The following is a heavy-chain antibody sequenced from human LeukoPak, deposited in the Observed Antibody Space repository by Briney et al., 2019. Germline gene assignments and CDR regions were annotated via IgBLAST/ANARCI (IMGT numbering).Heavy chain of an antibody. CDR3: ARRGVVAAAGNFDY. V-gene: IGHV4-31*03. J-gene: IGHJ4*02. CDR2: IYYSGST. D-gene: IGHD6-13*01. Sequence: SETLSLTCTVSGGSISSGGYYWSWIRQHPGKGLEWIGYIYYSGSTYYNPSLKSRVTISVDTSKNQFSLKLSSVTAADTAVYYCARRGVVAAAGNFDYWGQGTLVTVSS. CDR1: GGSISSGGYY.